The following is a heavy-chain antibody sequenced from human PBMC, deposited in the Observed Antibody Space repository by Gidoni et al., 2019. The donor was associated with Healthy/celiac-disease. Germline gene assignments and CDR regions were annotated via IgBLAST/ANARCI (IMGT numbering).Heavy chain of an antibody. CDR2: ISDSGDST. V-gene: IGHV3-23*01. J-gene: IGHJ4*02. Sequence: EVQLLESGGALVQPGGSRRLYCAASGFTFSSYVMSWVRQDPGKGLEWVLGISDSGDSTNYADSVKGRFTISRDNSKNTLDLQMNSLRAEDTAVYYCATSDSSGYPKSFDYWGQGTLVTVSS. CDR1: GFTFSSYV. CDR3: ATSDSSGYPKSFDY. D-gene: IGHD3-22*01.